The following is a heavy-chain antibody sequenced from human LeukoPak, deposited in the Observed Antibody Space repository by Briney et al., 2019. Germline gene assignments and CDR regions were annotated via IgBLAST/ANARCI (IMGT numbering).Heavy chain of an antibody. CDR1: GFTLGTSW. J-gene: IGHJ4*02. CDR3: ATPLSKGAH. V-gene: IGHV3-7*01. CDR2: IKEDGSDQ. Sequence: GGSLRLSCTASGFTLGTSWMTWVRQAPGKGLEWVANIKEDGSDQYYVDSVKGRFTISRENAKNSLYLQMNSLRVEDTAMCYCATPLSKGAHWGQGTLVTVSS. D-gene: IGHD3-3*02.